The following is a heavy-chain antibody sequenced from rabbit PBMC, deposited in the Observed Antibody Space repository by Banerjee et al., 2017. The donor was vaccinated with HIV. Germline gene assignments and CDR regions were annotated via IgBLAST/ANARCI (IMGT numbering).Heavy chain of an antibody. Sequence: QSLEESGGGLVKPGGSLTLTCTVSGFSFSSTWICWVRQAPGKGLEWIGYIDPVFGITYYANWVNGRFSISRENAQNTVFLQMTSLTAADTATYFCARDGAGGSYFALWGQGTLVTVS. CDR1: GFSFSSTW. J-gene: IGHJ3*01. CDR2: IDPVFGIT. CDR3: ARDGAGGSYFAL. V-gene: IGHV1S7*01. D-gene: IGHD8-1*01.